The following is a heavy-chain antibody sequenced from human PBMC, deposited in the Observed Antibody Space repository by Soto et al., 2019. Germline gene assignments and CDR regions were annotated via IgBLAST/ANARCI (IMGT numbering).Heavy chain of an antibody. CDR3: AKDRRAGGNAAFYFDF. V-gene: IGHV3-23*01. CDR1: GFKFSNYA. Sequence: GGSLRLSCAASGFKFSNYAMSWVRQARGKGLEWVSLISATGGGTYYADSVKGRFTISRDNSHNTLYLQVHSLTAEDTAVYYCAKDRRAGGNAAFYFDFWGQGAQVTVSS. D-gene: IGHD3-16*01. J-gene: IGHJ4*02. CDR2: ISATGGGT.